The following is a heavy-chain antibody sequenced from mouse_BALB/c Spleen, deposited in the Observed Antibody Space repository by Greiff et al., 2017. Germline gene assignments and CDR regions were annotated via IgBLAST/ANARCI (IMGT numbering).Heavy chain of an antibody. J-gene: IGHJ2*01. CDR1: GYTFTSYW. CDR3: ARGGYYMDY. CDR2: INPSNGRT. Sequence: QVQLQQPGAELVKPGASVKLSCKASGYTFTSYWMHWVKQRPGQGLEWIGEINPSNGRTNYNEKFKSKATLTVDKSSSTAYIQLSSLTSEDSAVYYCARGGYYMDYWGQGTTLTVSS. V-gene: IGHV1S81*02.